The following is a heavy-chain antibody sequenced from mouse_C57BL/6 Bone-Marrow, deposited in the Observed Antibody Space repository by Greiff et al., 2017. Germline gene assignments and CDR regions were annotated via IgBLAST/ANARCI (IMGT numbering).Heavy chain of an antibody. CDR1: GFNIKDDY. V-gene: IGHV14-4*01. CDR2: IDPENGDT. CDR3: TSYYFDV. Sequence: DVKLQESGAELVRPGASVKLSCTASGFNIKDDYMHWVKQRPEQGLEWIGWIDPENGDTEYASKFQGKATITADTSSNTAYLQLSSLTSEDTAVYYCTSYYFDVWGTGTTVTVSS. J-gene: IGHJ1*03.